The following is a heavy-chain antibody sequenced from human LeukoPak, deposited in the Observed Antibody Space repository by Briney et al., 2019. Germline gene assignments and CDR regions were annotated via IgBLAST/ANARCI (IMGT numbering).Heavy chain of an antibody. D-gene: IGHD2-21*02. CDR2: ISHDGSDI. Sequence: PGGSLRLSCAASGFTFRSHGMQWVRQGPGKGLEWVATISHDGSDIFYVESGKGRFTISRDNSKTTVYLQMTGLRTDDTGVYYCARVRDTFRWRRTLDHWGQGTRVIVSS. V-gene: IGHV3-30*03. CDR1: GFTFRSHG. J-gene: IGHJ4*02. CDR3: ARVRDTFRWRRTLDH.